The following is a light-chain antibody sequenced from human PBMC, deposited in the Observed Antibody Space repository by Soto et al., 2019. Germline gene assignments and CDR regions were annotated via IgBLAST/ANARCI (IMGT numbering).Light chain of an antibody. CDR3: QQYGSSPFT. CDR1: QYINTR. J-gene: IGKJ3*01. Sequence: EIVLTQSPATLSSFPGDRVTLSCRASQYINTRLAWYQHRPGQAPRLLIYGAFTRATGVPARFSGSGSGTDFTLTISRLEPEDFAVYYCQQYGSSPFTFGPGTKVDIK. V-gene: IGKV3-20*01. CDR2: GAF.